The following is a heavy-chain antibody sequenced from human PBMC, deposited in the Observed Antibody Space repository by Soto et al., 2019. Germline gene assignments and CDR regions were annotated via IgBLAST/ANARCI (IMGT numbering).Heavy chain of an antibody. V-gene: IGHV4-59*08. Sequence: SETLSLTCTVSGGSISSYYWSWIRQPPGKGLEWIGYIYYSGSTNYNPSLKSRVTISVDTSKNQFSLKLSSVTAADTAVYYCARAPEDGSGWYTFDYWGQGTLVTVSS. CDR1: GGSISSYY. D-gene: IGHD6-19*01. CDR2: IYYSGST. J-gene: IGHJ4*02. CDR3: ARAPEDGSGWYTFDY.